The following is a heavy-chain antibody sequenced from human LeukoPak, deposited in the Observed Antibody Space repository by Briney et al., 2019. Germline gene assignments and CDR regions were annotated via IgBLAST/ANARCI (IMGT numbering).Heavy chain of an antibody. J-gene: IGHJ3*02. CDR2: IYYSGST. CDR3: ARRVTMIVATDAFDI. D-gene: IGHD3-22*01. V-gene: IGHV4-59*08. Sequence: PSETLSLTCTVSGGSISSYYWSWIRQPPGKGLEWIGYIYYSGSTNYNPSLKSRVTISVDTSKNQFSLKLSSVTAADTAVYYCARRVTMIVATDAFDIWGQGTMVTVSS. CDR1: GGSISSYY.